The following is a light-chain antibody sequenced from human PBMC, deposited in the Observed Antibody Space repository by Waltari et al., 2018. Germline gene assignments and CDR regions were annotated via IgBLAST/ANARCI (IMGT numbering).Light chain of an antibody. Sequence: DIVMTQSPLSLPVTPGEPASISCRSSQSLLYSNGYNYLDWYLQKPGQSPQLLIYLGSNRASGVPDRFSGSGSGTDFTLKSSRVEAEDGGVYYCMQAVQTPLTFGGGTKVEIK. V-gene: IGKV2-28*01. CDR1: QSLLYSNGYNY. J-gene: IGKJ4*01. CDR2: LGS. CDR3: MQAVQTPLT.